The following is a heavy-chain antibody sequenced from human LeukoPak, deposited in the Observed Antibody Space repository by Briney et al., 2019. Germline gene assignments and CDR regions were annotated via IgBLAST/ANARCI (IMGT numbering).Heavy chain of an antibody. V-gene: IGHV3-23*01. D-gene: IGHD7-27*01. CDR3: AKDRANWGSVHDY. J-gene: IGHJ4*02. CDR1: GFTFSSYA. Sequence: HPGGSLRLSCAASGFTFSSYAMSWVRQAPGKGLEWVSVISGSGDSTYYADSVKGRFTISRDNSKNTLYLQMNSLRAEDTAVYYCAKDRANWGSVHDYWGQGTLVTVSS. CDR2: ISGSGDST.